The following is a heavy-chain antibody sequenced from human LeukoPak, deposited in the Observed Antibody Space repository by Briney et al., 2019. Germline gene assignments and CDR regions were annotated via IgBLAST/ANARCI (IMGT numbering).Heavy chain of an antibody. D-gene: IGHD3-10*01. CDR1: GGSISSYY. CDR2: MYYSGST. J-gene: IGHJ6*02. Sequence: SETLSLTCTVSGGSISSYYWSWIRQPPGKGLEWIGYMYYSGSTNHNPSLKSRVTISVDTSKNQFSLKLSSVTAADTAVYYCARMGSGSYSDYYYYAMDVWGQGTTVTVSS. V-gene: IGHV4-59*08. CDR3: ARMGSGSYSDYYYYAMDV.